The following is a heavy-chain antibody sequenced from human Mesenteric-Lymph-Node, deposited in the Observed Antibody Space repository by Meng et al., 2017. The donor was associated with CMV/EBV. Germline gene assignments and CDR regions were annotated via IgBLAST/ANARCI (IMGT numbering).Heavy chain of an antibody. Sequence: ASGFTFRTYTMHWVRQAPGKGLEWVSSITSSSTYIFYADSVRGRFTISRDNAKNSLFLQMNSLRAEDTAVYYCARDLGIAAAATLDYWGLGTLVTVSS. CDR2: ITSSSTYI. V-gene: IGHV3-21*01. D-gene: IGHD6-13*01. J-gene: IGHJ4*02. CDR1: GFTFRTYT. CDR3: ARDLGIAAAATLDY.